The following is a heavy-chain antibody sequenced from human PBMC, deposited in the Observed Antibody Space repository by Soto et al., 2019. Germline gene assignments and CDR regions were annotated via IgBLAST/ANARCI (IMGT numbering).Heavy chain of an antibody. D-gene: IGHD6-19*01. Sequence: SGTLSLTCTVSGVSISSYYWVWIRQPPAKRLEWIGYIYYSGSTNYNPSLKSRVTISVDTSKNQFSLKLSSVTAADTAVYYCERALRPSGWYADYYYYGMDVCCKGTTVTLSS. CDR2: IYYSGST. V-gene: IGHV4-59*01. CDR1: GVSISSYY. CDR3: ERALRPSGWYADYYYYGMDV. J-gene: IGHJ6*04.